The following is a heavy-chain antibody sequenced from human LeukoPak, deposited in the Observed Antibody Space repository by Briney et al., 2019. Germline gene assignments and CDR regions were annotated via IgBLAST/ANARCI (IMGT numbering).Heavy chain of an antibody. V-gene: IGHV3-21*01. D-gene: IGHD3-3*01. CDR2: ISSSSSYI. Sequence: PGGSLRLSCAASGFTFSSYSMNWVRQAPGKGLEWVSSISSSSSYIYYADSVKGRFTISRDNAKNSLYLQMNSLRAEDTAVYYCARVGLLRFFVSHYYMDVWGKGTTVTVSS. J-gene: IGHJ6*03. CDR3: ARVGLLRFFVSHYYMDV. CDR1: GFTFSSYS.